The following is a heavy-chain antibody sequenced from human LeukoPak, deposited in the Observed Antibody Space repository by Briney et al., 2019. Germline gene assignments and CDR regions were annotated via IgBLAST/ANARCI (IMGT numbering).Heavy chain of an antibody. CDR2: IYNRGST. CDR3: ARDPGDYGDYRDAFDI. V-gene: IGHV4-59*01. CDR1: GGSISSYY. Sequence: SETLSLTCTVSGGSISSYYWTWIRQPPGKGLEWIGYIYNRGSTNYNPSLKSRVTISVDTSKNQFSLKMSSVTAADTAVYYCARDPGDYGDYRDAFDIWGQGTMVTVSS. J-gene: IGHJ3*02. D-gene: IGHD4-17*01.